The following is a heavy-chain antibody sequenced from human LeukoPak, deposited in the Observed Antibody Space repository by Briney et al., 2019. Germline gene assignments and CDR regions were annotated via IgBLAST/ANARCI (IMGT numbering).Heavy chain of an antibody. V-gene: IGHV3-21*01. D-gene: IGHD6-13*01. CDR3: ARDSSSSWYYYYYMDV. Sequence: GGSLRLSCAASGFTFSSYSMNWVRQAPGKGLERVSSISSSSCIYYADSVKGRFTISRDNAKNSLYLQMNSLRAEDTAVYYCARDSSSSWYYYYYMDVWGKGTTVTVSS. J-gene: IGHJ6*03. CDR2: ISSSSCI. CDR1: GFTFSSYS.